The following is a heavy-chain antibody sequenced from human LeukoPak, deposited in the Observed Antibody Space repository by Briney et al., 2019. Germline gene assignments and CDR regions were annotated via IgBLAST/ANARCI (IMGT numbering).Heavy chain of an antibody. D-gene: IGHD4-23*01. CDR2: ISYSGCST. J-gene: IGHJ4*02. V-gene: IGHV3-23*01. CDR1: GFTFTTYS. Sequence: GGALRLSCPASGFTFTTYSLTWVRQAPGKGLAGVCAISYSGCSTHYAGLVKGRFPIFSDNFKSTPYLQMSSLRAEDTAVYYCAKIGFPTTVLTPGSVWWGQGTLVTVSS. CDR3: AKIGFPTTVLTPGSVW.